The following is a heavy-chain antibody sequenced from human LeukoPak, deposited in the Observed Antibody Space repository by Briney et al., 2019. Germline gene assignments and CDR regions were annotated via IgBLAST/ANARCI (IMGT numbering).Heavy chain of an antibody. V-gene: IGHV3-64*01. CDR1: GFTFSSYA. CDR2: ISSLGGST. D-gene: IGHD4-23*01. Sequence: PGGSLRLSCAASGFTFSSYAMHWVRQAPGKGLEYVSAISSLGGSTYYANSVKGRFTISRDNSKNTLYLQMGSLRAEDTAVYYCTREQDREASATVVGDYWGQGTLVTVSS. J-gene: IGHJ4*02. CDR3: TREQDREASATVVGDY.